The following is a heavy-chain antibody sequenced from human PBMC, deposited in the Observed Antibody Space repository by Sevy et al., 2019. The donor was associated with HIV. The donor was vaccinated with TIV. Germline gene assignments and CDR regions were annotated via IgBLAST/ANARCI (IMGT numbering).Heavy chain of an antibody. V-gene: IGHV3-30*02. Sequence: GGSLRLSCAASGFTFSSYGMHWVRQAPGKGLEWVAFIGYDGSNKYYTDSVKGRFSISRDNSKNTLYLQMTSLRAEDTAVYYCAKDPISAGGYYGMDVWGQGTTVTVSS. J-gene: IGHJ6*02. CDR3: AKDPISAGGYYGMDV. CDR2: IGYDGSNK. CDR1: GFTFSSYG. D-gene: IGHD3-3*02.